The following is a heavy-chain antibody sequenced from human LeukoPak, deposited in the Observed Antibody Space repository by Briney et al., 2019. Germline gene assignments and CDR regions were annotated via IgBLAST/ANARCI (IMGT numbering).Heavy chain of an antibody. D-gene: IGHD1-26*01. CDR3: ARAWETKQHYYYGMDV. CDR2: IWSDGSNK. CDR1: GFTFSSYG. J-gene: IGHJ6*02. Sequence: GGSLRLSCAASGFTFSSYGMHWVRQAPGKGLEWVAVIWSDGSNKYYADSVKGRFTIARDNSGNTLYLQMNSLRAEDTAEYYCARAWETKQHYYYGMDVWGQGTTVTVSS. V-gene: IGHV3-33*01.